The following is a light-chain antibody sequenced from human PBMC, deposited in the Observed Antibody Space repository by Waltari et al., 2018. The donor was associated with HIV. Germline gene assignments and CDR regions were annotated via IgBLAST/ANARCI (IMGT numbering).Light chain of an antibody. J-gene: IGLJ2*01. Sequence: QSALTQPRSVSGYPGQSVTMSCSGTSSDVGGYNYVSWYQQHPGKAPKLMIYDVNKRPSGVPDRFSGSKSGNTASLTISGLQAEDEADYYCCSYAGSYSYVVLGGGTKLTVL. CDR1: SSDVGGYNY. V-gene: IGLV2-11*01. CDR2: DVN. CDR3: CSYAGSYSYVV.